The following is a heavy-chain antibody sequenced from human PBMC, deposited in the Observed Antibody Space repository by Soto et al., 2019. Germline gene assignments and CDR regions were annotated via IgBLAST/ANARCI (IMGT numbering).Heavy chain of an antibody. CDR1: GFTFSSYG. J-gene: IGHJ6*02. CDR2: IWYDGSNK. V-gene: IGHV3-33*01. D-gene: IGHD5-12*01. Sequence: QVQLVESGGGVVQPGRSLRLSCAASGFTFSSYGMHWVRQAPGKGLEWVAGIWYDGSNKYYADSVKGRFTISRDNSKNTLYLQMNSLRAEDTAVYYCARVSVYSDYTYYYGMDVWGQGTTVTVSS. CDR3: ARVSVYSDYTYYYGMDV.